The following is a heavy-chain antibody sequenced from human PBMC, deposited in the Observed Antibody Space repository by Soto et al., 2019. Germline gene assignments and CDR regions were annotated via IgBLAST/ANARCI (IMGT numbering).Heavy chain of an antibody. V-gene: IGHV4-39*01. Sequence: PSETLSLTCTVSGGSISSSSYYWGWIRQPPGKGLEWIGSIYYSGSTYYNPSLKSRVTISVDTSKNQFSLKLSSVTAADTAVYYCARYRRDFWSGYSLDPQYNWFDPWGQGTLVTVSS. J-gene: IGHJ5*02. CDR1: GGSISSSSYY. D-gene: IGHD3-3*01. CDR2: IYYSGST. CDR3: ARYRRDFWSGYSLDPQYNWFDP.